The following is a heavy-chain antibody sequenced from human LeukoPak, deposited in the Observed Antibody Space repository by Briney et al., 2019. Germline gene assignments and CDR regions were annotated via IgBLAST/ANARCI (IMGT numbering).Heavy chain of an antibody. V-gene: IGHV4-39*01. Sequence: SETLSLTCTVSGGSISSYYWGWIRQPPGKGLEWIGSIYYSGSTYYNPSLKSRVTISVNTSKNQFSLKLSSVTAADTAVYYCARLPYSSTWYVDYWGQGTLVTVSS. CDR2: IYYSGST. J-gene: IGHJ4*02. CDR3: ARLPYSSTWYVDY. D-gene: IGHD6-13*01. CDR1: GGSISSYY.